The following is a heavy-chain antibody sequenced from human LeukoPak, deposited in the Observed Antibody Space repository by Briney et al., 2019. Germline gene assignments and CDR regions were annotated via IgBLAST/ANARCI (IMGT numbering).Heavy chain of an antibody. CDR2: INPNSGGT. Sequence: ASVKVSCKASGYTFTGYYMHWVRQAPGQGLEWMGWINPNSGGTNYAQKFQGRVTMTRDTSISTAYMELSTLRSDDTAVYYCAREAMGIAARSFDYWGQGTLVTVSS. CDR1: GYTFTGYY. D-gene: IGHD6-6*01. V-gene: IGHV1-2*02. CDR3: AREAMGIAARSFDY. J-gene: IGHJ4*02.